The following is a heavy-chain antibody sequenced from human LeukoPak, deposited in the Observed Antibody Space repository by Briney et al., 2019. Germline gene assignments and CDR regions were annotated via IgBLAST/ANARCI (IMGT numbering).Heavy chain of an antibody. CDR2: ISSSSSYI. V-gene: IGHV3-21*06. CDR1: GFTFSTYS. J-gene: IGHJ4*02. D-gene: IGHD3-22*01. CDR3: ARSPRYYDTSGYYHFDS. Sequence: GGSLTLSCTASGFTFSTYSINWVRQAPGKGLEWVSSISSSSSYIYYEDSVKGRFTISRDNAKNSMYLQMNSLRAEDTAVYSCARSPRYYDTSGYYHFDSWGQGTLVTVSS.